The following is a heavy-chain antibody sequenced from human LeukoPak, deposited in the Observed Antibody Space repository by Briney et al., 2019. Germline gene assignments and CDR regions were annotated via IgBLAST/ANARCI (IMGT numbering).Heavy chain of an antibody. V-gene: IGHV3-33*01. J-gene: IGHJ6*02. CDR3: ARNNGMDV. Sequence: GGSLRLSCAASGLRFRNYGMHWVRQAPGKGLEWVAVIWYDGSDQYYVDSVKGRFTISKDNAKNSLYLQMNSLRAEDTALYHCARNNGMDVWGQGTTVIVSS. CDR1: GLRFRNYG. CDR2: IWYDGSDQ.